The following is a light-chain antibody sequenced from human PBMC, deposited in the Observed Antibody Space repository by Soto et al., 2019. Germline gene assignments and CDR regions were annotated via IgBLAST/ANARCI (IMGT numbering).Light chain of an antibody. V-gene: IGKV3-11*01. CDR3: QQRSNGPLFT. J-gene: IGKJ3*01. Sequence: EIVLTQSPATLSLSPGERATLSCRASQSVSSYLAWYQQKPGQAPRLLIYDASNRATGIPARFSGSGSGTDFTLTISSLDPEDFAVYYCQQRSNGPLFTFGPGTKVDIK. CDR2: DAS. CDR1: QSVSSY.